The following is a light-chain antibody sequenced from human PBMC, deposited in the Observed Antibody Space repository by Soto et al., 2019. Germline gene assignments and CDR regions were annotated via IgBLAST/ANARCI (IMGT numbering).Light chain of an antibody. CDR3: QQCGSSPPVT. Sequence: EIVLTQSPGTLSLSPGERATLSCRASQSVSSNYLVWYQQKPGQAPRLLIYAASKRATGIPDRFSGSGSGIDFTLTISRLEPEDFAVYYCQQCGSSPPVTFGGGTKVEIK. CDR2: AAS. V-gene: IGKV3-20*01. CDR1: QSVSSNY. J-gene: IGKJ4*01.